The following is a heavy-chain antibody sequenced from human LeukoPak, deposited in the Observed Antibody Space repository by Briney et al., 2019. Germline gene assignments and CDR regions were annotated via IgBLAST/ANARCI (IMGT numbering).Heavy chain of an antibody. J-gene: IGHJ5*02. D-gene: IGHD5-18*01. V-gene: IGHV4-31*03. CDR1: GASISSGANY. Sequence: PSETLSLTCTVSGASISSGANYWGWIRQHPGKGLEWIGYIYYRGSTYYSPSLKSRVTISLDTSKNQFSLNLASVTAADTAVYYCAKARGYEVGFDPWGQGTLVTVSS. CDR3: AKARGYEVGFDP. CDR2: IYYRGST.